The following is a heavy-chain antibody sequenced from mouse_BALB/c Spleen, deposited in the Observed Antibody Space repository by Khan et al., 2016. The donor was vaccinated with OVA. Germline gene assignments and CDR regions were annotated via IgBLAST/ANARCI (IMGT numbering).Heavy chain of an antibody. CDR1: GYTFINYW. J-gene: IGHJ2*01. Sequence: VQLQESGAELAKPGASVKMSCKASGYTFINYWILWVKQRPGQGLEWIGYINPSTGYTEYNQNFKDKATLTADKSSSPAYMQLSSLTSEEPAVEYCARRGLRWDFDYWGQGTTLTVSS. CDR2: INPSTGYT. CDR3: ARRGLRWDFDY. V-gene: IGHV1-7*01. D-gene: IGHD1-1*01.